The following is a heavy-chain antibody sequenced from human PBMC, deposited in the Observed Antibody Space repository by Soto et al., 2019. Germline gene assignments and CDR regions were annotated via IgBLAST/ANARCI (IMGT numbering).Heavy chain of an antibody. CDR1: GGSISSSNW. J-gene: IGHJ4*02. CDR2: IYHSGST. V-gene: IGHV4-4*02. CDR3: ATTHYYDSSGYSYYFDY. Sequence: QVQLQESGPGLVKPSGTLSLTCAVSGGSISSSNWWSWVRQPPGKGLEWIGEIYHSGSTNYNPSLKSRFTISVDKSKHQLSLKLSSVTAADTAVYYCATTHYYDSSGYSYYFDYWGQGTLVTVSS. D-gene: IGHD3-22*01.